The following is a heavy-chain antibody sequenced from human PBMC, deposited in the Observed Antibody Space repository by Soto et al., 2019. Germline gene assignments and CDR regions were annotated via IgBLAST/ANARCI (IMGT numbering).Heavy chain of an antibody. CDR1: GFTFSNAW. D-gene: IGHD1-1*01. V-gene: IGHV3-15*01. CDR3: TTLDGSTFDY. CDR2: IKSKTDGGTT. J-gene: IGHJ4*02. Sequence: GGSLRLSCAASGFTFSNAWMSWVRQAPGKGLEWVGRIKSKTDGGTTDYAAPVKGRFTXXXDXXXXTLXLQXXSLXTEDTAVYYCTTLDGSTFDYWGQGTLVTVSS.